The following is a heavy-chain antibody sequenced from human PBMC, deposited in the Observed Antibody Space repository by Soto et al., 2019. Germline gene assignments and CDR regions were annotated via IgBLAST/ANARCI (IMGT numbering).Heavy chain of an antibody. CDR1: GGTFSSYT. Sequence: QVQLVQSGAEVKKPGSSVKVSCKASGGTFSSYTISWVRQAPGQGLEWMGRIIPILGIANYAQKFQGRVTITXXKXKXXAYMELSSLRSEHTAVYYCAGVLRYDMLTGFAFDIWGQGTMVTVSS. CDR3: AGVLRYDMLTGFAFDI. V-gene: IGHV1-69*02. CDR2: IIPILGIA. D-gene: IGHD3-9*01. J-gene: IGHJ3*02.